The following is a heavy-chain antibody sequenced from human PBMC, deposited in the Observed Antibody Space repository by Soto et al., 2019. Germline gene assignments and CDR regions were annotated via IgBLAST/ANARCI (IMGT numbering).Heavy chain of an antibody. D-gene: IGHD2-21*02. J-gene: IGHJ4*02. V-gene: IGHV4-31*03. CDR2: IYYSGST. CDR1: GGSISSGGYY. Sequence: PSETLSLTCTVSGGSISSGGYYWSWIRQHPGKGLEWIGYIYYSGSTYYNPSLKSRVTISVDTSKNQFSLKLSSVTAADTAVYYCARLGDRPPYYYFDYWGQGTLVTVS. CDR3: ARLGDRPPYYYFDY.